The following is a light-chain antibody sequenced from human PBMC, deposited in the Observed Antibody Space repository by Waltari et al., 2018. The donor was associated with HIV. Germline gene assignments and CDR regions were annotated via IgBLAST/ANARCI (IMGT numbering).Light chain of an antibody. Sequence: EVVLAQSPGSQSLSPVVRATLSRWAWQSVSGSSLAWYQLKPGQAPRPLIYGASSRATGIPDRFSGSGSGTDCALTISRLETGDFAVDYGQQYGITLEYTVGQGTKLEMK. CDR2: GAS. CDR1: QSVSGSS. J-gene: IGKJ2*01. V-gene: IGKV3-20*01. CDR3: QQYGITLEYT.